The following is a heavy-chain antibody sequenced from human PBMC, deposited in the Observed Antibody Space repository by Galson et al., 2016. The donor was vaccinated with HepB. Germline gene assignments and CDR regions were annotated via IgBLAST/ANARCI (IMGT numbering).Heavy chain of an antibody. CDR3: ARVMVDYHYWSNKPKHYYSGMDV. CDR2: ISSSGSTI. CDR1: GITFSDSY. V-gene: IGHV3-11*01. J-gene: IGHJ6*02. Sequence: SLRLSCAASGITFSDSYMTWIRQAPGKGLERLSYISSSGSTIYYADSVKGRFTISRDNAKSSLYLQMNSLRAEDTAVYYCARVMVDYHYWSNKPKHYYSGMDVWGQGTTVTVSS. D-gene: IGHD3-3*01.